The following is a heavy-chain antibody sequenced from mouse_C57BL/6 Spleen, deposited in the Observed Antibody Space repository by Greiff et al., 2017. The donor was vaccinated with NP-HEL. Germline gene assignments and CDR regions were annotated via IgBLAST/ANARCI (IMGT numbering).Heavy chain of an antibody. CDR2: IYPGSGST. J-gene: IGHJ3*01. V-gene: IGHV1-55*01. CDR1: GYTFTSYW. Sequence: VQLQQSGAELVKPGASVKMSCKASGYTFTSYWITWVKQRPGQGLEWIGEIYPGSGSTNYNEKFKSKATLTADTSSSTAYMQLSSLTSEDSAVYYCAREAPGVWCAYWGQGTLVTVSA. D-gene: IGHD3-2*02. CDR3: AREAPGVWCAY.